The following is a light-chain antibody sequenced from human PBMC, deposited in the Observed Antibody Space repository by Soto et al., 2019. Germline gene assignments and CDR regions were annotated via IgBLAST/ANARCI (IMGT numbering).Light chain of an antibody. Sequence: DIQMTQSPSILSASVGDRVTITCRASQRISGWLAWYQQKPGKAPKLLIYDASSLKSGVPSRFSGSGSGTDFTLTISSLQPDDFATYYCQQYNTYSCTFGQGTKVEIK. CDR3: QQYNTYSCT. CDR1: QRISGW. V-gene: IGKV1-5*01. J-gene: IGKJ1*01. CDR2: DAS.